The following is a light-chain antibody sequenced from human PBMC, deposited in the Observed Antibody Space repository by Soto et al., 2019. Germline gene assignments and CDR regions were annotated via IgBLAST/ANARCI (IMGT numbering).Light chain of an antibody. Sequence: DIQMTQSPSSLSASVGDRVTLTCRASHTIATYLNWYQQKAGKVPEVLIYGASTLQVGVPSRFTGSGYGTDFTLTISNVQPEDFATYYCQQFYYYAHTFGQGTKLEVK. CDR2: GAS. J-gene: IGKJ2*01. CDR3: QQFYYYAHT. CDR1: HTIATY. V-gene: IGKV1-39*01.